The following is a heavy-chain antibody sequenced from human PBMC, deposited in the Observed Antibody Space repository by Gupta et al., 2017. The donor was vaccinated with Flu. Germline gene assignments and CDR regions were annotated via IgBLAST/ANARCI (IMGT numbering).Heavy chain of an antibody. D-gene: IGHD1-14*01. CDR2: IHHSGRT. V-gene: IGHV4-39*01. J-gene: IGHJ5*02. CDR3: AARRKDLNWFDP. CDR1: GDSISNSDFY. Sequence: QLQLQESGPGLVKPSETLSLTCTVSGDSISNSDFYWAWIRQPPGKGLECIGGIHHSGRTYYNPSLKSRVTMSEDTPKYQFSLKLSSVTAADTAVYYCAARRKDLNWFDPWGQGTLVTVSS.